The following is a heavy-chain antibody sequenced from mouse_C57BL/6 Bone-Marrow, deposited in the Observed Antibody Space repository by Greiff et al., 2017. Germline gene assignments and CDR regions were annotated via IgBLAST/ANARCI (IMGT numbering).Heavy chain of an antibody. CDR3: TTGDGYSYFDY. CDR1: GFNIKDDY. Sequence: VQLQQSGAELVRPGASVKLSCTASGFNIKDDYMHWVKQRPEQGLEWIGWIDPENGDTEYASKFQGKATITADTSSNTAYLQLSSLTSEDTAVDYCTTGDGYSYFDYWGQGTTLTVSS. J-gene: IGHJ2*01. D-gene: IGHD2-3*01. V-gene: IGHV14-4*01. CDR2: IDPENGDT.